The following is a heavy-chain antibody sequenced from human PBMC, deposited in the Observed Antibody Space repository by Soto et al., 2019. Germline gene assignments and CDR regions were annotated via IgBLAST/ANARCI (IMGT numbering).Heavy chain of an antibody. D-gene: IGHD2-2*01. V-gene: IGHV3-30-3*01. CDR1: GFTLSSYA. CDR3: ARGYDEHGGMDV. Sequence: QVQLVESGGGVVQPGRSLRLSCAASGFTLSSYAMHWVRQAPGKGLEWVAVISYDGSNKYYADSVKGRFTISRDNSKNTLYRQMNSLRTEDTAVYYCARGYDEHGGMDVWGQGTTVTVSS. CDR2: ISYDGSNK. J-gene: IGHJ6*02.